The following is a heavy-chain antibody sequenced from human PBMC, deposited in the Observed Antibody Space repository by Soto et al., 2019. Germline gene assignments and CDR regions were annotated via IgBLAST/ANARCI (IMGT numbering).Heavy chain of an antibody. D-gene: IGHD2-15*01. V-gene: IGHV1-8*01. CDR3: ARGGSDVVVGAATSGL. CDR2: MDPNSGNT. CDR1: GYTFTSYD. Sequence: ASVKVSCKASGYTFTSYDINWVRQATGQGLEWMGWMDPNSGNTGYAQKFQGRVTMTRNTSISTAYMELSSLRSEDTAVYYCARGGSDVVVGAATSGLWGQGTLVTVTS. J-gene: IGHJ4*02.